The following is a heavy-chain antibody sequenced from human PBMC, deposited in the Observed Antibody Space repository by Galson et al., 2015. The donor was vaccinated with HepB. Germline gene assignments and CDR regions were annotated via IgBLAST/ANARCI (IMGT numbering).Heavy chain of an antibody. V-gene: IGHV1-18*04. CDR3: ARTYSIISSYFHF. Sequence: QSGAEVKKPGASVKVSCQTSGYTFTSYGITWVRQAPGQGLEWMGWISVYNGDTTYAQNFQGRLTLTTDTSTSTAYMELRSLRSDDTAMYYCARTYSIISSYFHFWGQGTLVTVSS. D-gene: IGHD3-16*01. J-gene: IGHJ5*01. CDR1: GYTFTSYG. CDR2: ISVYNGDT.